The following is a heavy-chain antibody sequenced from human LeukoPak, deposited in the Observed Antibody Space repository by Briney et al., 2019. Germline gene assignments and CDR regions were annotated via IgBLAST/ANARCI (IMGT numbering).Heavy chain of an antibody. J-gene: IGHJ4*02. V-gene: IGHV3-20*04. CDR1: GFTFDDYG. Sequence: GGSLRLSCADSGFTFDDYGMSWVRQAPGKGLEWVSGINWNGGSTGYADSVKGRFTISRDNAKKSLYLQMNSLRAEDTAVYYCARGRTMIVVAPGYWGQGTLVTVSS. CDR2: INWNGGST. CDR3: ARGRTMIVVAPGY. D-gene: IGHD3-22*01.